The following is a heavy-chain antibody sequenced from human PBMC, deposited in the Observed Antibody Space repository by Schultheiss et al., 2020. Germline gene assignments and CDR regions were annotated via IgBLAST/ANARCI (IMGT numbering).Heavy chain of an antibody. D-gene: IGHD5-24*01. V-gene: IGHV3-30*03. CDR2: ISYDGSNK. CDR3: LPEMSTKRFDY. J-gene: IGHJ4*02. CDR1: GFTFSSYG. Sequence: GGSLRLSCAASGFTFSSYGMHWVRQAPGKGLEWVAVISYDGSNKYYADSVKGRFTISRDNSKNTLYLQMNSLRAEDTAVYYCLPEMSTKRFDYWGQGTLVTVSS.